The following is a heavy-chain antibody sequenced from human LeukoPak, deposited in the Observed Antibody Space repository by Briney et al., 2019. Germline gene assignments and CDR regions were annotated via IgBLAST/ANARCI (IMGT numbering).Heavy chain of an antibody. CDR3: ARDSSSYYFDY. Sequence: GGSLRLFCAASGFRVTSDHMKWVGQAAGRGLEWVSIIYTGGTTHYADSLNDRFTISRDDSINTLYLQMNSLRAEDTAVYYCARDSSSYYFDYWGQGTRVTVST. J-gene: IGHJ4*02. CDR1: GFRVTSDH. V-gene: IGHV3-66*01. D-gene: IGHD6-6*01. CDR2: IYTGGTT.